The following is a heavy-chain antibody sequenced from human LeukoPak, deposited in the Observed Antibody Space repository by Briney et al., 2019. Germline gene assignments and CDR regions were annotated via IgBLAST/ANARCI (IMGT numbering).Heavy chain of an antibody. J-gene: IGHJ4*02. CDR1: GFTFSNFA. Sequence: TGGSLRLSCAPSGFTFSNFAMSCVRQAPGKGLEWVSSISGSGGSAYYADSVKGRFTNSRDNSKNTLYLQMNSLRAEDTDVYYCGKSRSPTTWATLGGQGTLVTVSS. D-gene: IGHD1-1*01. V-gene: IGHV3-23*01. CDR2: ISGSGGSA. CDR3: GKSRSPTTWATL.